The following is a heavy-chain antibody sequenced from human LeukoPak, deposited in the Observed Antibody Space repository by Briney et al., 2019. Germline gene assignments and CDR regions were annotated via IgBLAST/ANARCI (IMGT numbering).Heavy chain of an antibody. Sequence: ASVKVSCKASGYTFTSYAMHWVRQAPGQRLEWMGWINAGNGNTKYSQKFQGRVTITRDTSASIAYMELSSLRSEDTAVYYCARDRIDSTGYYHEGFLDYWGQGTLVTVSS. CDR1: GYTFTSYA. D-gene: IGHD3-22*01. CDR2: INAGNGNT. V-gene: IGHV1-3*01. CDR3: ARDRIDSTGYYHEGFLDY. J-gene: IGHJ4*02.